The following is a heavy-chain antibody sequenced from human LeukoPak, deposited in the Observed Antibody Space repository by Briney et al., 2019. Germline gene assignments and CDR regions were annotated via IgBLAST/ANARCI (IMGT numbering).Heavy chain of an antibody. D-gene: IGHD2-2*01. J-gene: IGHJ6*03. CDR2: INPSGGST. V-gene: IGHV1-46*01. CDR1: GYTFTSYY. CDR3: ARDGVVVVPAATPGEYYYYYMDV. Sequence: ASVKVSCKASGYTFTSYYMHWVRQAPGQGLEWMGIINPSGGSTNYAQKFQGRVTMTRDTSTSTVYMELSSLRSEDTAVYYCARDGVVVVPAATPGEYYYYYMDVWGKGTTVTVSS.